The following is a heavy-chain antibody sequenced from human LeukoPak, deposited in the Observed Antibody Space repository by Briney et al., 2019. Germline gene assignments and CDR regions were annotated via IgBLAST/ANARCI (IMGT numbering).Heavy chain of an antibody. D-gene: IGHD3-3*01. CDR3: ARAPDDYDFWSGPFDY. Sequence: GASVKVSCKASGYTFTNYGISWVRQAPGQGLERMGWISAYSGNTNYAQNLQGRVTMTTDTSTSTAYMELRSLRSDDTAVYYCARAPDDYDFWSGPFDYWGRGTLVTVSS. CDR1: GYTFTNYG. J-gene: IGHJ4*02. CDR2: ISAYSGNT. V-gene: IGHV1-18*01.